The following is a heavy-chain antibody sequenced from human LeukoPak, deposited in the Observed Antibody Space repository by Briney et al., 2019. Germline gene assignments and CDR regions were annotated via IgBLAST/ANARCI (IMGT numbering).Heavy chain of an antibody. V-gene: IGHV3-21*01. CDR2: ISSSSSYI. D-gene: IGHD5-12*01. Sequence: GGSLRLSCAASGFTFSRSAMSWVRQAPGKGLEWVSSISSSSSYIYYADSVKGRFTISRDNAKNSLYLQMNSLRAEDTAVYYCARDSVVAVVFDYWGQGTLVTVSS. CDR3: ARDSVVAVVFDY. J-gene: IGHJ4*02. CDR1: GFTFSRSA.